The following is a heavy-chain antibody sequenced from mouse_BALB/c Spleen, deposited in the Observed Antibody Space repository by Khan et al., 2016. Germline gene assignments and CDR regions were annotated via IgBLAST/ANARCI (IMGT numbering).Heavy chain of an antibody. J-gene: IGHJ2*01. CDR3: AREGWLLGFFDY. Sequence: VQLVESGAELARPGASVKMSCKASGYTFTSYTMFWVKQRPGQGLEWLGYVNPSNDYNDYNQKFKDKATLTADKYSSTAYMQLNSLTSEDSAVYYCAREGWLLGFFDYWGQGTTLTVSS. CDR2: VNPSNDYN. D-gene: IGHD2-3*01. V-gene: IGHV1-4*01. CDR1: GYTFTSYT.